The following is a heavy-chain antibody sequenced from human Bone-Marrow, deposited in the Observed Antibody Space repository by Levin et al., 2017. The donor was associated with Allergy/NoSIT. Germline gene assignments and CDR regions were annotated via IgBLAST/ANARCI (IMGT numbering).Heavy chain of an antibody. CDR3: AKEGAAYYSSGWRGAFDT. Sequence: ASVKVSCAASGFTFSNFAMSWVRQAPGKGLEWVSAISGGAGSTYYADSVKGRFTISRVNSQNTVYLQMNSLRAEDTAVYYCAKEGAAYYSSGWRGAFDTWGQGTLVTVSS. CDR2: ISGGAGST. J-gene: IGHJ3*02. V-gene: IGHV3-23*01. CDR1: GFTFSNFA. D-gene: IGHD3-10*01.